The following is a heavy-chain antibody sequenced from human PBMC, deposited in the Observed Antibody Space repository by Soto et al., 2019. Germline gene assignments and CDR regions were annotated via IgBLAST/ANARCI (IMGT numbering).Heavy chain of an antibody. V-gene: IGHV3-23*01. CDR2: ISGSGGST. J-gene: IGHJ6*02. CDR1: GFTFSSYA. Sequence: GGSLRLSCAASGFTFSSYALSWVRQAPGKGLESVSAISGSGGSTYYADSVKGRFTISRDNSKNTLYLQMNSLRAEDTAVYYCAKQRRITISRGLMVVWGQGTTVTVSS. CDR3: AKQRRITISRGLMVV. D-gene: IGHD3-3*01.